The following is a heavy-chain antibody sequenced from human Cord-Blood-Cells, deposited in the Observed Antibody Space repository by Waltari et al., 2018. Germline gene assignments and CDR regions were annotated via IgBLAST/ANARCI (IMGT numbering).Heavy chain of an antibody. V-gene: IGHV1-2*02. CDR2: INPNSGGT. CDR3: ALNWNNWFDP. J-gene: IGHJ5*02. Sequence: QLQLVQSGSAGTKPGTSVKVSCRASGHTFTGYYKNWVRQAPGQGLEWMGWINPNSGGTNYAQKFQGRVTMTRDTSISTAYMELSRLRSDDTAVYYCALNWNNWFDPWGQGPLVTVSS. D-gene: IGHD1-20*01. CDR1: GHTFTGYY.